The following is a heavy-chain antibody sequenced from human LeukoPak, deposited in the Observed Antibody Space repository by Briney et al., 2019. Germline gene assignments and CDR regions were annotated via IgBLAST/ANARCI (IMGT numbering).Heavy chain of an antibody. V-gene: IGHV4-39*07. D-gene: IGHD5-12*01. Sequence: PSETLSLTCTVSGDSINSNSYYWGWIRQPPGKGLEWIGNVFYSGSTYYNPSLKSRVTISVDTSKNQFSLKLSPVTAADTAVYYCASLDIVASWGQGTLVTVSS. CDR3: ASLDIVAS. CDR2: VFYSGST. J-gene: IGHJ4*02. CDR1: GDSINSNSYY.